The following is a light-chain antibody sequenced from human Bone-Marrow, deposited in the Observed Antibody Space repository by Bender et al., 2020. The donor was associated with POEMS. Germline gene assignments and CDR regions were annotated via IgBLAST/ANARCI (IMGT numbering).Light chain of an antibody. Sequence: QSALTQPRSVSGSPGQSVTISCTGTSGDVGGYNYVSWYQHHPGKAPKLMIYDVSKRPAGVPDRFSGSKSGNTASLTFSGVQAEDEADYYCCSYAGTYTYVFGAGTKVTVL. V-gene: IGLV2-11*01. CDR1: SGDVGGYNY. J-gene: IGLJ1*01. CDR2: DVS. CDR3: CSYAGTYTYV.